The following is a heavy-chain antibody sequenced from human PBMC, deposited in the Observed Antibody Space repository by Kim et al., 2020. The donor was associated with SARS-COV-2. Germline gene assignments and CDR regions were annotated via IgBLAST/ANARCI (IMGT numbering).Heavy chain of an antibody. CDR3: AKDYSGYGLGHIDY. J-gene: IGHJ4*02. CDR1: GFTFDDYA. V-gene: IGHV3-43*02. D-gene: IGHD5-12*01. Sequence: GGSLRLSCAASGFTFDDYAMHWVRQAPGKGLEWVSLISGDGGSTYYADSVKGRFTISRDNSKNSLYLQMNSLRTEDTALYYCAKDYSGYGLGHIDYWGQGTLVTVSS. CDR2: ISGDGGST.